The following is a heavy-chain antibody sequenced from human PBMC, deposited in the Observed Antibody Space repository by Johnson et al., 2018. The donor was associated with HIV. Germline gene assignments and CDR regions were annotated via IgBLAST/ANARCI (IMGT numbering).Heavy chain of an antibody. CDR2: ISWDSGRI. Sequence: VQLVESGGGLVQPGRSLRLSCVASGFTFDDYAMHWVRQAPGKGLQWVSGISWDSGRIGYTDSVKDRFTISRDNAKNLLDLQMTSLGAEDTAVYYCARGPYYYDVNGEGAFDIWGHGTLVSVSS. D-gene: IGHD3-22*01. CDR3: ARGPYYYDVNGEGAFDI. J-gene: IGHJ3*02. V-gene: IGHV3-9*01. CDR1: GFTFDDYA.